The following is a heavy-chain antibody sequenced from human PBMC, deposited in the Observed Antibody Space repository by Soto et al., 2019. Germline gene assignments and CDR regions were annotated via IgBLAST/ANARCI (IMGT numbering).Heavy chain of an antibody. CDR3: ARAVGYDSSCYSLGY. J-gene: IGHJ4*02. D-gene: IGHD3-22*01. Sequence: SETLSLTCTVSGGSISSGDYYWSWIRQPPGKGLEWIGYIYYSGSTYYNPSLKSRVTISVDTSKNQFSLKLSSVTAADTAVYYCARAVGYDSSCYSLGYWGQGTLVTVSS. CDR2: IYYSGST. CDR1: GGSISSGDYY. V-gene: IGHV4-30-4*01.